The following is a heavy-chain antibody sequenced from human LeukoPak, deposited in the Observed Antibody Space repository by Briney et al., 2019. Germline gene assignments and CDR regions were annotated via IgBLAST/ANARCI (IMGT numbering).Heavy chain of an antibody. CDR3: ARSVETANSKN. D-gene: IGHD5-18*01. J-gene: IGHJ4*02. V-gene: IGHV1-46*01. CDR2: INPSGGSS. CDR1: GYIFTSYY. Sequence: ASVKVSCKTSGYIFTSYYIHWVRQAPGQGLEWMGIINPSGGSSYYAQKFQGRVTLTSDMSTSTMYMDLRSLRSEDTAFYYCARSVETANSKNWGQGTLVSASS.